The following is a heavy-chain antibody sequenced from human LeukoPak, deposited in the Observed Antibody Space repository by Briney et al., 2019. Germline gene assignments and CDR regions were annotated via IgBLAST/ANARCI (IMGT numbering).Heavy chain of an antibody. CDR1: GYTFTGYY. D-gene: IGHD6-13*01. Sequence: ASVKVSRKASGYTFTGYYMHWVRQAPGQGLEWMGWINPNSGGTNYAQKFQGRVTMTRDTSISTAYMELSRLRSDDTAVYYCARELRSSSWSKFDYWGQGTLVTVSS. V-gene: IGHV1-2*02. CDR2: INPNSGGT. J-gene: IGHJ4*02. CDR3: ARELRSSSWSKFDY.